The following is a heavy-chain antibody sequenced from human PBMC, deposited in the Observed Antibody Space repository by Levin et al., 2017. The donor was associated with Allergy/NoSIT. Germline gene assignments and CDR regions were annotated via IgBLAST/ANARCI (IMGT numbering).Heavy chain of an antibody. V-gene: IGHV1-2*02. Sequence: ASVKVSCKASGYTFTGYFMHWVRQAPGQGLEWMGWINPNSGGTSYAQKFQGRVTMTRDTSISATYMELSRLRSDDTAVYYCARTEYYDGSGYYYFDLWGQGTLVTVSS. CDR3: ARTEYYDGSGYYYFDL. D-gene: IGHD3-22*01. J-gene: IGHJ4*02. CDR1: GYTFTGYF. CDR2: INPNSGGT.